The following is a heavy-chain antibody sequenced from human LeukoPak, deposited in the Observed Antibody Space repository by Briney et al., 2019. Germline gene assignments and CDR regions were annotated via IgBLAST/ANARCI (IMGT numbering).Heavy chain of an antibody. Sequence: PGGSLRLSCAASGFTFSSYGMSWVRQAPGKGLEWVSAISGSGGSTYYADSVKGRFTISRDNSKNTLYLQMNSLRAEGTAVYYCAKFVVEMATISGFDYWGQGTLVTVSS. V-gene: IGHV3-23*01. J-gene: IGHJ4*02. D-gene: IGHD5-24*01. CDR2: ISGSGGST. CDR3: AKFVVEMATISGFDY. CDR1: GFTFSSYG.